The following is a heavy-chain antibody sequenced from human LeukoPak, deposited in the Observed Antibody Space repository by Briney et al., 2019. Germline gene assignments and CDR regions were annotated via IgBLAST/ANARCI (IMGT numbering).Heavy chain of an antibody. D-gene: IGHD6-13*01. CDR2: IYYSGNT. CDR3: ARRARATAGGDYFDY. CDR1: GGSISSYY. Sequence: SETLSLTCTVSGGSISSYYWTWIRQPPGQGLEWIGYIYYSGNTNYNPSLKSRVTISLDTSRNQFSLRLTSVTAADTAVYYCARRARATAGGDYFDYWGQGTQVTVSS. V-gene: IGHV4-59*08. J-gene: IGHJ4*02.